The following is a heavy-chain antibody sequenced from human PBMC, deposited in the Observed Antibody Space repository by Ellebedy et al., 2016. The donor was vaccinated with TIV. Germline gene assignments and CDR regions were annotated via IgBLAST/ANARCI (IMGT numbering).Heavy chain of an antibody. CDR2: INPNSGGT. Sequence: ASVKVSXKASGYTFTGYYMHWVRQAPGQGLEWMGWINPNSGGTNYAQKFQGWVTMTRDTSISTAYMELSRLRSDDTAVYYCARGVIEWIPYEPDFDYWGQGTLVTVSS. CDR3: ARGVIEWIPYEPDFDY. D-gene: IGHD5-18*01. CDR1: GYTFTGYY. J-gene: IGHJ4*02. V-gene: IGHV1-2*04.